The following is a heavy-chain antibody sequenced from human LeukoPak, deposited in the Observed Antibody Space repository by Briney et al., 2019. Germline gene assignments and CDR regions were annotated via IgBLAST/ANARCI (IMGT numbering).Heavy chain of an antibody. CDR2: ISAYNGNT. D-gene: IGHD2-2*01. CDR1: GYTFTSYG. V-gene: IGHV1-18*01. J-gene: IGHJ4*02. Sequence: ASVKVSCKASGYTFTSYGISWVRQAPGQGLEWMGWISAYNGNTNYAQKLQGGVTMTTDTSTSTAYMELRSLRSDDTAVYYCARDHVFPIVVVPAASYYFDYWGQGTLVTVSS. CDR3: ARDHVFPIVVVPAASYYFDY.